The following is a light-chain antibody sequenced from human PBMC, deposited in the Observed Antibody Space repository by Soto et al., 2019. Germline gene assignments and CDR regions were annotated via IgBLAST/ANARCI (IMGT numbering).Light chain of an antibody. CDR1: PDISTH. Sequence: DIHMTQSPSSLSASVGDRVTITCRASPDISTHLAWFQHRPGKAPNSLTYAASSLQSGVPSKFSGSGSGTDFTLTISSLQPENFATYYCQQYNSYPMTFGQGTRLDIK. CDR2: AAS. CDR3: QQYNSYPMT. J-gene: IGKJ5*01. V-gene: IGKV1-16*02.